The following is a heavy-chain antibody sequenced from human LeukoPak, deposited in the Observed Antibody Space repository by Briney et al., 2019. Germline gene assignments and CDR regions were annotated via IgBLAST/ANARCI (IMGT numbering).Heavy chain of an antibody. D-gene: IGHD1-26*01. CDR2: INPNSGGT. CDR1: GYTFTGYY. V-gene: IGHV1-2*04. Sequence: ASVKVSCKASGYTFTGYYMHWVRQAPGQGLEWMGWINPNSGGTNYAQKFQGWVTMTRDTSISTAYMELSRLRSDDTAVYYCARDMGATTDYYYYGMDVWGQGTTVTVSS. J-gene: IGHJ6*02. CDR3: ARDMGATTDYYYYGMDV.